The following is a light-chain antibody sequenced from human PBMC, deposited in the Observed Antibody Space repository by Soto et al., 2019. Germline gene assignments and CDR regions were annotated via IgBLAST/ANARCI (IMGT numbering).Light chain of an antibody. J-gene: IGLJ1*01. CDR2: EVT. CDR1: SGDVGGYDY. Sequence: QSVLTQPPSASGSPGQSVTISCTGTSGDVGGYDYVSWYQQHPGKAPKLMIYEVTIRPSGVSDRFSGSKSGNTASLTVSGLQAEDEADYYCSSYTGGNPSYVFXTGTKLTVL. V-gene: IGLV2-8*01. CDR3: SSYTGGNPSYV.